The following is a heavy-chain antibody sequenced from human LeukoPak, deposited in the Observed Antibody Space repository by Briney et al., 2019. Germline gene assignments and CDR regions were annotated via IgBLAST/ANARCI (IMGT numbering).Heavy chain of an antibody. J-gene: IGHJ5*02. CDR2: ISAYNGNT. CDR1: GYTFTSYG. D-gene: IGHD6-13*01. Sequence: ASVKVSCKASGYTFTSYGISWVRQAPGQGLEWMGWISAYNGNTNYAQKLQGRVTMTTDTSTSTAYMELSSLRSEDTAVYYCARDSIAAAGIPRYNWFDPWGQGTLVTVSS. V-gene: IGHV1-18*01. CDR3: ARDSIAAAGIPRYNWFDP.